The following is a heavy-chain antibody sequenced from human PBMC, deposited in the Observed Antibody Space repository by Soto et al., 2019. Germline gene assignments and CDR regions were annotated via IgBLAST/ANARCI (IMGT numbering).Heavy chain of an antibody. D-gene: IGHD2-15*01. Sequence: QVQLVESGGGVVQPGRSLRLSCAASGFIFSSYGMHWVRQAPGKGLEWVAVISYEGRHTYYADSVKGRFTITRDNSKNTLYLQMNGLRPEDTAVYYCAKEVDCGGGSYSWSEGFDYWGQGTLLTVSS. J-gene: IGHJ4*02. CDR3: AKEVDCGGGSYSWSEGFDY. CDR1: GFIFSSYG. V-gene: IGHV3-30*18. CDR2: ISYEGRHT.